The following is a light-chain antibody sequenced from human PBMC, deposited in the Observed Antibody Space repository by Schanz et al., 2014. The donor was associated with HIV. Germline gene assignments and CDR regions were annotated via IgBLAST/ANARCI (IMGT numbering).Light chain of an antibody. J-gene: IGLJ3*02. CDR3: SSYEGNNILV. CDR2: DVN. V-gene: IGLV2-8*01. CDR1: NSDISTYNY. Sequence: QSALTQPPSASGSPGQSITISCTGLNSDISTYNYVSWYQQNPGKAPNLIIYDVNKRPSAVPDRFSGSRSGNTASLTVSGLQAEDEGDYFCSSYEGNNILVFGGGTKLTV.